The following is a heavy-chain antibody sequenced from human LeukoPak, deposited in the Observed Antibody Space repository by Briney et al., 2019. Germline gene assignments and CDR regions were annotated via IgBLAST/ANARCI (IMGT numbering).Heavy chain of an antibody. CDR2: MYYSGIT. CDR1: GGSIRNYY. CDR3: ARHGFPGSLDY. D-gene: IGHD2-15*01. Sequence: SETLSLTCIVSGGSIRNYYWSWIRQPPGKGLEWIGYMYYSGITNYNPSLKSRVTISADTSKNQFSLKLSSVTAADTAVYYCARHGFPGSLDYWGQGTLVTVSS. V-gene: IGHV4-59*08. J-gene: IGHJ4*02.